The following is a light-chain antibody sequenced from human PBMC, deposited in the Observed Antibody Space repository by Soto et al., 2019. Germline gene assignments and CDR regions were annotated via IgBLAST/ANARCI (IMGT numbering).Light chain of an antibody. Sequence: VLTQSPGTLSLSPGERATLSCRAGQSVSSGYLALYQQKPGQAPRLLIYCGSKSVTGIPYRFSGSGYGTDFTLTISRLEPDEFAVYLCTCQQFRSSPVYTFGQGTKLEMK. J-gene: IGKJ2*01. CDR2: CGS. CDR3: QQFRSSPVYT. V-gene: IGKV3-20*01. CDR1: QSVSSGY.